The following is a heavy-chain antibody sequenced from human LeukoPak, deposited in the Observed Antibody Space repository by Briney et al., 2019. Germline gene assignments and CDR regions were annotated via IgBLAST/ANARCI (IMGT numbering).Heavy chain of an antibody. CDR1: GGSISSYY. Sequence: PPETLSLTCTDSGGSISSYYRSWIRPPPGKGLEWIGYIYYSGSTNYNPSLKSRVTIPVDTSKNQFSLKLSSVTAADTAVYYCARDGGSWYGDYFDYWGQGTLVTVSS. D-gene: IGHD6-13*01. J-gene: IGHJ4*02. V-gene: IGHV4-59*01. CDR2: IYYSGST. CDR3: ARDGGSWYGDYFDY.